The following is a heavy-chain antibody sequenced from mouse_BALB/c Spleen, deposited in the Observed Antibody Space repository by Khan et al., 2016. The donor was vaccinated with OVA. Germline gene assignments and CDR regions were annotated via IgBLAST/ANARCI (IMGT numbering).Heavy chain of an antibody. CDR1: GFTFSDYY. Sequence: EVELVESGGGLVQPGGSLKLSCATSGFTFSDYYMYWVRQTPEKRLEWVAYISNGGGSTYYPDTVKGRFTISRDNAKNTLYLQMSRLTSEETARYYCARQEDGKGDAMDHWGQGNSVPVAS. J-gene: IGHJ4*01. V-gene: IGHV5-12*02. CDR3: ARQEDGKGDAMDH. D-gene: IGHD2-1*01. CDR2: ISNGGGST.